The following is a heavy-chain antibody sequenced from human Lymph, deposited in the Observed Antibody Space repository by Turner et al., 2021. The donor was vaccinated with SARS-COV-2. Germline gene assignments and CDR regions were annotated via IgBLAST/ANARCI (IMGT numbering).Heavy chain of an antibody. CDR3: ARDLGTYGMDV. J-gene: IGHJ6*02. D-gene: IGHD6-13*01. CDR1: GIIVRRNC. V-gene: IGHV3-53*02. Sequence: VLQVATGAGLIPPGASLSISCAASGIIVRRNCMTWVRQGTGKGMGWITIIDSSGNTYYAITVESRITISKNNSKNTLYLQMNSLRFEGTAVYYCARDLGTYGMDVWGQGTTVTVSS. CDR2: IDSSGNT.